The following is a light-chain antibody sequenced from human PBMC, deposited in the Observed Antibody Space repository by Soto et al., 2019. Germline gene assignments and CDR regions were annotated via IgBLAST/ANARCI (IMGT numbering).Light chain of an antibody. J-gene: IGKJ5*01. CDR2: VAS. CDR1: QGITTA. CDR3: QQFNSYPIT. V-gene: IGKV1-13*02. Sequence: ALQLTQSPSSLSASVGDTVTITCRASQGITTALAWYQQKPGKAPKLLISVASSLESGVPSRFSGSGSGTDFTLTINSLQPEDLATYYCQQFNSYPITFGQGTRLEIK.